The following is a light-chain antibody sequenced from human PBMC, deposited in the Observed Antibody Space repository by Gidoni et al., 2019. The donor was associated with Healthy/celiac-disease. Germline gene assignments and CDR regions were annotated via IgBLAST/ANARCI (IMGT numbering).Light chain of an antibody. CDR3: QPYNSYSWT. V-gene: IGKV1-5*03. CDR2: KAS. CDR1: QSISSW. J-gene: IGKJ1*01. Sequence: DIKMTQYPSTLPASVGDRVNITCRASQSISSWLAWYQQKQGKAPKLLIYKASSLESGVPSRFSGSGSGTEFSLSISSLQPDDFATYYFQPYNSYSWTFGQGTKVEIK.